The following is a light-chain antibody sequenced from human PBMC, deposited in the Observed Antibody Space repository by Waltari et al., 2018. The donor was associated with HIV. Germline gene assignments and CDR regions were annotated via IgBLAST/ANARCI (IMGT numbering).Light chain of an antibody. CDR3: CSYAGSSTWV. J-gene: IGLJ3*02. CDR1: SSDVGNYNL. Sequence: QSALTQPASVSGSPGQSITISCTGTSSDVGNYNLVSWYQQYPGKAPKLMIYEAVKRPSGVSNRFSASKSGNTASLTISGLQAEDEADYYCCSYAGSSTWVFGGGTKLTVL. CDR2: EAV. V-gene: IGLV2-23*01.